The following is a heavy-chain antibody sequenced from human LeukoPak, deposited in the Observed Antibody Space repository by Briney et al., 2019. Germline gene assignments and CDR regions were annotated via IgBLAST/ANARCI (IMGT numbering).Heavy chain of an antibody. CDR1: GGTFSSYA. CDR3: ARDENGYCTNGVCPDY. Sequence: ASVKVSCKASGGTFSSYAISWVRQAPGQGLEWMGIINPSGGSTSYAQKFQGRVTMTRDTSTSTVYMELSSLRSEDTAVYYCARDENGYCTNGVCPDYWGQGTLVTVSS. J-gene: IGHJ4*02. CDR2: INPSGGST. D-gene: IGHD2-8*01. V-gene: IGHV1-46*01.